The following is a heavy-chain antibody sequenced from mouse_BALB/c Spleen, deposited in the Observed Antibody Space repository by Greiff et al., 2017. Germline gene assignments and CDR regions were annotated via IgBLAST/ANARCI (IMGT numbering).Heavy chain of an antibody. D-gene: IGHD1-1*01. CDR3: ERWGHYYGSSLDD. V-gene: IGHV1-54*01. Sequence: QVQLQQSGAELVRPGTSVTLSCKASGYAFTNYLIAWVQRRPGQGLEWIGLINPGSGGTNYNEKFKGKAKLPADNSSSTAYMQLSSLTSDDSAVYFGERWGHYYGSSLDDWGQGTTLTVSS. CDR1: GYAFTNYL. J-gene: IGHJ2*01. CDR2: INPGSGGT.